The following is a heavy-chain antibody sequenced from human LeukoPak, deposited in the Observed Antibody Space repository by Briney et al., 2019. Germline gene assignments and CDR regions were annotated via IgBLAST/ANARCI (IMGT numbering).Heavy chain of an antibody. CDR2: INHSGST. Sequence: SSETLSLTCAVYGGSFSGYYWGWIRQPPGEGVGWIGEINHSGSTNYNQSLKRRVTISVDTSKPQFHLKLSPVTAADTAVYDCARAVADSDYYDSSGTSWDYWGQGTLVTVSS. CDR1: GGSFSGYY. J-gene: IGHJ4*02. V-gene: IGHV4-34*01. D-gene: IGHD3-22*01. CDR3: ARAVADSDYYDSSGTSWDY.